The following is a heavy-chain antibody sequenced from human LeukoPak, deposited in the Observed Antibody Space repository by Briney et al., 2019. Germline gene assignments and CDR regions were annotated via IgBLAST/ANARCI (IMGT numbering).Heavy chain of an antibody. CDR3: ARAKGYTSSYSFDY. CDR2: IGISSGPL. J-gene: IGHJ4*02. D-gene: IGHD3-10*01. V-gene: IGHV3-48*04. Sequence: GGSLRLSCAASGFTFNNYAMNWVRQTPGGRLEWVSFIGISSGPLLYADSVKGRFTISRDNAKASVYLQMDRLRAEDTAVYYCARAKGYTSSYSFDYWGQGILVTVSS. CDR1: GFTFNNYA.